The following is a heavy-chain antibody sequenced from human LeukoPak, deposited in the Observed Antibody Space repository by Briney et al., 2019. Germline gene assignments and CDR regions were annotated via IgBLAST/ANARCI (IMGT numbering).Heavy chain of an antibody. CDR3: ARDSAAGGRGAFDI. J-gene: IGHJ3*02. Sequence: ASVKVSCKASGGTFSSYAISWVRQAPGQGLEWMGRIIPILGIANYAQKFQGRVTITADKSTSTAYMELSSLRSEDTAVYYRARDSAAGGRGAFDIWGQGTMVTISS. V-gene: IGHV1-69*04. CDR1: GGTFSSYA. D-gene: IGHD6-13*01. CDR2: IIPILGIA.